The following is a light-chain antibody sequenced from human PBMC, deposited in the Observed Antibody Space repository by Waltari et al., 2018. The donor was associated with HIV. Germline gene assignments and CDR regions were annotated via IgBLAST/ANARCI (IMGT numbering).Light chain of an antibody. Sequence: ENVLTQPPGTLSLSPGVRATLSCRARRRVSSNYLTWYQQRPDQATRLLIYAASTPATAIADRFGGSASRTDFTLTSSRLEPEDVAVYYWQQYGTSPYTFGQGTKVEI. CDR3: QQYGTSPYT. J-gene: IGKJ2*01. V-gene: IGKV3-20*01. CDR2: AAS. CDR1: RRVSSNY.